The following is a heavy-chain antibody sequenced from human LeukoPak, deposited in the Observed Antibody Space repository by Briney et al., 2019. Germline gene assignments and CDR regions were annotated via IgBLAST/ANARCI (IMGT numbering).Heavy chain of an antibody. CDR1: GYTFTHYG. Sequence: ASVKVSCKASGYTFTHYGITWVRQAPGQGLAWMGWINTYNGDTKCAQKLQGRVTMTTDTSTSTAFMELRSLRFGDSAVYYCARGIRSPLFDYWGLGTLVTVSP. CDR3: ARGIRSPLFDY. J-gene: IGHJ4*02. V-gene: IGHV1-18*01. CDR2: INTYNGDT. D-gene: IGHD3-16*01.